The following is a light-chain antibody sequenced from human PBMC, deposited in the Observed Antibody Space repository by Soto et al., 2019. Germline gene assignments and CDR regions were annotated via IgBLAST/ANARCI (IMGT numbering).Light chain of an antibody. CDR3: QQYGGSPMT. CDR1: QSVSSY. Sequence: EIVLTQSPATLSLSPGERATLSCRASQSVSSYLAWYQQKPGQAPRLLIYGASTRATGIPARFSGSGSGTDFTLTISRLEPEDFALYYCQQYGGSPMTFGQGTRLEIK. CDR2: GAS. V-gene: IGKV3-20*01. J-gene: IGKJ5*01.